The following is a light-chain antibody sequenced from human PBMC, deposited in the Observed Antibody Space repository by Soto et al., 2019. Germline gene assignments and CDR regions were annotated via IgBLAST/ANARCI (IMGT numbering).Light chain of an antibody. J-gene: IGKJ2*01. CDR3: QQYGSLYT. Sequence: DIVLTQSPGTPSLSPGERATLSCRASQSVSSSYLAWYQQKPGQAPRLLIYGASSRATGIPDRFSGSGSGTDFTLSISRLVPEDFAVYYCQQYGSLYTFGQGTNLEIK. CDR2: GAS. CDR1: QSVSSSY. V-gene: IGKV3-20*01.